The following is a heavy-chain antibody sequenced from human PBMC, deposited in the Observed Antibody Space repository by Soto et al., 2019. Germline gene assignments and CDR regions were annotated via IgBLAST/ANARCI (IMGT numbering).Heavy chain of an antibody. CDR2: IKGDASRK. Sequence: EVQLVESGGGLVQPGGSLRLSCAASGFTFNNYWMTWVRQAPGKGLEWVANIKGDASRKSYLDSVGGRFTISRDNAENSLYLQMNSLRAEDTALYFCARDVSPGSRSLYLDAFDIWGQGTMVTVSS. CDR1: GFTFNNYW. J-gene: IGHJ3*02. V-gene: IGHV3-7*05. D-gene: IGHD3-10*01. CDR3: ARDVSPGSRSLYLDAFDI.